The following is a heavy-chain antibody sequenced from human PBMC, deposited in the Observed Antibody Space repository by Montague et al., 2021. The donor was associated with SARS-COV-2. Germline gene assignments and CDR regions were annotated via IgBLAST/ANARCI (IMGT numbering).Heavy chain of an antibody. J-gene: IGHJ4*02. CDR1: GFTFSSYA. D-gene: IGHD3-22*01. CDR3: AKSRGIRYDSSGYYYPLDY. V-gene: IGHV3-23*03. Sequence: SLRLSCAASGFTFSSYAMSWVRQAPGKGLEWVSVIYSGVSSTYXXXSXXXRFXISRDNSKNTLYLQMNSLRAEDTAVYYCAKSRGIRYDSSGYYYPLDYWGQGTLVTVSS. CDR2: IYSGVSST.